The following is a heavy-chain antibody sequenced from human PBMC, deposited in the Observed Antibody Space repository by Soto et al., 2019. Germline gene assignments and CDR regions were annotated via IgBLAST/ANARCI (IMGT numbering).Heavy chain of an antibody. CDR1: GGSISSYY. D-gene: IGHD3-9*01. CDR3: ARGQSYYDSLTGLKYYYGMDV. Sequence: SESLSLTCTVSGGSISSYYWSWIRQPPGKGLEWIGYIYYSGSINYNPTLKRRVTISVDTSKNQFSLKLSSVAAADTGVYYCARGQSYYDSLTGLKYYYGMDVWGQGTTVTVSS. CDR2: IYYSGSI. J-gene: IGHJ6*02. V-gene: IGHV4-59*01.